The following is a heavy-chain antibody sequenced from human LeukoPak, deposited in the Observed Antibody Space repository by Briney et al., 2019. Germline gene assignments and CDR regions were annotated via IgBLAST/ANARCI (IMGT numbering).Heavy chain of an antibody. D-gene: IGHD1-26*01. CDR3: AKDRGIVGATGLFDY. CDR2: ISGSGGST. J-gene: IGHJ4*02. Sequence: GGSLRLSCAASGFTFSNYGISWVRQAPGKGLEWVSAISGSGGSTYYADSVKGRFTISRDNSKNTLYLQMNSLRAEDTAVYYCAKDRGIVGATGLFDYWGQGTLVTVSS. CDR1: GFTFSNYG. V-gene: IGHV3-23*01.